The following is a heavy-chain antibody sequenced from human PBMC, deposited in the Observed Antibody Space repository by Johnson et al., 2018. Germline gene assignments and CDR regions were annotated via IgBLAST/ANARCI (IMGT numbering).Heavy chain of an antibody. Sequence: VQLVQSGGGLVQPAGSLRLSCAASGFTFRSSAMSWVRQAPGKGLEWVSAISGCGGSTYYADSVKGLLTISRDNSKNPLYLKMNSLRAENTAVYYCAKDSASDYYYMGVWGKGTTVTVSS. CDR3: AKDSASDYYYMGV. CDR2: ISGCGGST. D-gene: IGHD3-10*01. V-gene: IGHV3-23*04. J-gene: IGHJ6*03. CDR1: GFTFRSSA.